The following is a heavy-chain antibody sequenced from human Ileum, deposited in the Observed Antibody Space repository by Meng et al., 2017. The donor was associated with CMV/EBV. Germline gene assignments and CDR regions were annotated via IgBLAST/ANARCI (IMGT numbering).Heavy chain of an antibody. V-gene: IGHV3-48*03. D-gene: IGHD3-16*01. CDR3: ARDFKDLGA. Sequence: GESLKISCTASGFTFSNYEMNWVRQAPGKGLEWLSYITNSGRTIFNADSVKGRFTISRDNAKNSLYLQMNSLRVEDTAVYYCARDFKDLGAWGQGTPVTVSS. CDR2: ITNSGRTI. J-gene: IGHJ4*02. CDR1: GFTFSNYE.